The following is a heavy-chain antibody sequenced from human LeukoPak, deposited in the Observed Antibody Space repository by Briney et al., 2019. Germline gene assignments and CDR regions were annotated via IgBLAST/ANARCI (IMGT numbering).Heavy chain of an antibody. J-gene: IGHJ6*03. CDR2: MYPNSGNT. CDR1: GYTFTSYD. D-gene: IGHD5-18*01. V-gene: IGHV1-8*03. CDR3: ARAPHTAMPKGYYYYMDG. Sequence: ASVNVSCTASGYTFTSYDINWVRQATGQGLEWMGWMYPNSGNTGYAQKYQGRLTITRNTSISTASMELSSLRSEDTAVYCCARAPHTAMPKGYYYYMDGWGKGTTVTVSS.